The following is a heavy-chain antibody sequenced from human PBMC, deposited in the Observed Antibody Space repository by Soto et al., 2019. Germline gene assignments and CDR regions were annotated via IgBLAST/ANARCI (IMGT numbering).Heavy chain of an antibody. J-gene: IGHJ4*02. CDR3: ARDRVWAGHFDY. CDR2: ISYDGSNK. Sequence: GGSLRLSCAASGFTFSSYAMHWVRQAPGKGLEWVAVISYDGSNKYYADSVKGRFTISRDNSKNTLYLQMNSLRAEDTAVYYCARDRVWAGHFDYWGQGTLVTVSS. CDR1: GFTFSSYA. D-gene: IGHD6-19*01. V-gene: IGHV3-30-3*01.